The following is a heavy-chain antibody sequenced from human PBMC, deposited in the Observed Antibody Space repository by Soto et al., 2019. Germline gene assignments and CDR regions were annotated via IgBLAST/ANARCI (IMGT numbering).Heavy chain of an antibody. CDR1: GFTFSSYE. V-gene: IGHV3-48*03. CDR3: ARSPFLECN. CDR2: IGFSGSTK. D-gene: IGHD3-3*02. J-gene: IGHJ4*02. Sequence: GSLRLSCATSGFTFSSYEMNWVRQAPGKGLEWVSYIGFSGSTKYYADSVKGRFTISRDNAKNSLFLQMNSLRVEDTAVYYCARSPFLECNWAQGTLVTSPQ.